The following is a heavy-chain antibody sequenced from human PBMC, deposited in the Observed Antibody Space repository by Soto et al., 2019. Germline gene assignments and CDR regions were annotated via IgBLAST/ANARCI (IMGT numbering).Heavy chain of an antibody. V-gene: IGHV3-30*18. Sequence: QVQLVESGGGVVQPGRSLRLSCAASRFTFSIYGMHWDRQAPGKGLEWVAVISYDGSNKYYADSVKGRFTISGDNSKKARYLQMTSRRAEDTAVYYCAKCESPVKVLNTLLDYWVQGTLVTVSS. J-gene: IGHJ4*02. D-gene: IGHD4-4*01. CDR3: AKCESPVKVLNTLLDY. CDR1: RFTFSIYG. CDR2: ISYDGSNK.